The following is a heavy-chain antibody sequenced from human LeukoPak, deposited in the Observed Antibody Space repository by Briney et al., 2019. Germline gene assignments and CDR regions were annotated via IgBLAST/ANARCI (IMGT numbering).Heavy chain of an antibody. D-gene: IGHD5-18*01. Sequence: SETLSLTCTVSGGSISSHYLSWIRQPPGKGLEWIGYIYYSGSTNYNPSLKSRVTISVDTSKNQFSLKLSSVTAADTAVYYCARGYSYGYRWFDPWGQGTLVTVSS. CDR3: ARGYSYGYRWFDP. J-gene: IGHJ5*02. CDR2: IYYSGST. CDR1: GGSISSHY. V-gene: IGHV4-59*11.